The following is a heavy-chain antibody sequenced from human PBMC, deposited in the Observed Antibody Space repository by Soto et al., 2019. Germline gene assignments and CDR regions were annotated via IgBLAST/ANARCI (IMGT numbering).Heavy chain of an antibody. V-gene: IGHV1-18*01. CDR1: GYTFTSYG. D-gene: IGHD3-10*01. Sequence: GASVKVSCKASGYTFTSYGISWVRQAPGQGLEWMGWISAYNGNTNYAQKLQGRVTMTTDTSTSTAYMELRSLSAEDTAVYYCARVPGTTRYWDYWGQGILVTVSS. J-gene: IGHJ4*02. CDR2: ISAYNGNT. CDR3: ARVPGTTRYWDY.